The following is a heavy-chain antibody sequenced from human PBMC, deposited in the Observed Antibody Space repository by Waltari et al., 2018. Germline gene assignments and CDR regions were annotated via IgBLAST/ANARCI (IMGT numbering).Heavy chain of an antibody. CDR1: GYSIRSGYS. J-gene: IGHJ4*02. Sequence: QVQLQESGPGLVKPSETLSLTCVVSGYSIRSGYSWGWLRQPPGKGLERIGSIHHSGSTYYNPSLKSRVTISVDTSKNQFSLKLSSVTAADTAVYYCARHGTRITMTSSFEYWGQGTLVTVSS. D-gene: IGHD3-3*01. CDR2: IHHSGST. CDR3: ARHGTRITMTSSFEY. V-gene: IGHV4-38-2*01.